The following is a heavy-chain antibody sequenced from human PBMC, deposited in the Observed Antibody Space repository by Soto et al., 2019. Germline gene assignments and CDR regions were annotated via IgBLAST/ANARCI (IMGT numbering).Heavy chain of an antibody. D-gene: IGHD6-6*01. V-gene: IGHV4-31*03. CDR3: ARDPSSSSEYFQH. Sequence: SETLSLTCTVSGGSISSGGYYWSWIRQHPGKGLEWIGYIYYSGSTYYNPSLKSRVTISVDTSKNQFSLKLSSVTAADTAVYYCARDPSSSSEYFQHWGQGTLVTVSS. CDR1: GGSISSGGYY. CDR2: IYYSGST. J-gene: IGHJ1*01.